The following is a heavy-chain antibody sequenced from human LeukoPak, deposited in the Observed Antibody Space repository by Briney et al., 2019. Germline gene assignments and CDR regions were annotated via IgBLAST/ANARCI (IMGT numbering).Heavy chain of an antibody. D-gene: IGHD2-15*01. CDR3: ARMGLPGFRGWFDP. Sequence: GGSLRLSCAASGFTFSSYAMSWVRQAPGKGLEWVSAISGSGGSTYYADSVKGRFTISRDNAKNSLYLQMNSLRAEDTAVYYCARMGLPGFRGWFDPWGQGTLVTVSS. V-gene: IGHV3-23*01. CDR2: ISGSGGST. CDR1: GFTFSSYA. J-gene: IGHJ5*02.